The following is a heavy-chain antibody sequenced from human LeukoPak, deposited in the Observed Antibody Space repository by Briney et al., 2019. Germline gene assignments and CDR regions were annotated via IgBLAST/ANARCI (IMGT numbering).Heavy chain of an antibody. CDR2: IKQDGTEK. D-gene: IGHD3-10*01. CDR1: GFTFSSYW. V-gene: IGHV3-7*04. CDR3: AKDYLRFSDS. J-gene: IGHJ4*02. Sequence: GGSLRLSCAASGFTFSSYWMSWVRQAPGKGLEWVANIKQDGTEKYYVESVTARLTISRDNAENSLYLQLKSLRPEDTAVYYCAKDYLRFSDSWGQGTMVTVSS.